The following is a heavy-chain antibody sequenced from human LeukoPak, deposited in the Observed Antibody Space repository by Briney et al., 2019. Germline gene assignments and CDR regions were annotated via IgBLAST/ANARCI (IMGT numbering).Heavy chain of an antibody. Sequence: SETLSLTCAVYGGSFSGYYWSWIRQPPGKGLEWIGEINHSGSTNYNPSLKSRVTISVDTSKNQFSLKLSSVTAADTAVYYCARVMVRGVTARFDYWGQGTLVTVSS. CDR2: INHSGST. CDR3: ARVMVRGVTARFDY. V-gene: IGHV4-34*01. J-gene: IGHJ4*02. CDR1: GGSFSGYY. D-gene: IGHD3-10*01.